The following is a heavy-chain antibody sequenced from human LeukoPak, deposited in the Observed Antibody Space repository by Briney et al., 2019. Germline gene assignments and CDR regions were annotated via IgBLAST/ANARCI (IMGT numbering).Heavy chain of an antibody. Sequence: GASVKVSCKVSGYTLTELSMHWVRQAPGKGLEWMGGFDPEDGETIYAQKFQGRATMTEDTSTDTAYMELSSLRSEDTAVYYCATVGYCSGGSCYGMDVWGQGTTVTVSS. CDR2: FDPEDGET. D-gene: IGHD2-15*01. V-gene: IGHV1-24*01. CDR3: ATVGYCSGGSCYGMDV. CDR1: GYTLTELS. J-gene: IGHJ6*02.